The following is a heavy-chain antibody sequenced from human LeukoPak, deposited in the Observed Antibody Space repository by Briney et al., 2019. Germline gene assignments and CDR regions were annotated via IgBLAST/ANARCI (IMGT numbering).Heavy chain of an antibody. CDR2: ICSSGSTI. J-gene: IGHJ5*02. Sequence: PGGSPRLSRAAPGFTLREYFMSWIRQAPGKGLEWGSYICSSGSTIYYADSVKGRFTISRDTAKNSLYLQMNSLRAEDTAVYYCARAVDYPNNWFDPWGQGALATVSS. CDR1: GFTLREYF. CDR3: ARAVDYPNNWFDP. V-gene: IGHV3-11*01. D-gene: IGHD3/OR15-3a*01.